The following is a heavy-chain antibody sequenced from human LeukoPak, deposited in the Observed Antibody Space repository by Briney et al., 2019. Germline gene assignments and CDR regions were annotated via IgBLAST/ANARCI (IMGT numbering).Heavy chain of an antibody. CDR2: ISSSSSYI. CDR1: GFTFSSYS. CDR3: ARGPKGDYGEDY. V-gene: IGHV3-21*01. J-gene: IGHJ4*02. Sequence: TPGGSLRLSCAASGFTFSSYSMNWVRQAPGKGLEWVSSISSSSSYIYYADSVKGRFTISRDNAKNSLYLQVNSLRAEDTAVYYCARGPKGDYGEDYWGQGTLVTVSS. D-gene: IGHD4-17*01.